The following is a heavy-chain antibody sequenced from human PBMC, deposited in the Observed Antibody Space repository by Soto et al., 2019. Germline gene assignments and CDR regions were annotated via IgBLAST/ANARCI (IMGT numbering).Heavy chain of an antibody. J-gene: IGHJ3*02. D-gene: IGHD2-2*01. CDR1: GGTVSSSYS. CDR2: ITPILGIA. CDR3: ARDLRYCISSSCYSASDI. V-gene: IGHV1-69*04. Sequence: SVKVSCKASGGTVSSSYSIRWVRQAPGQGLEWMGRITPILGIANYPQKFQDRVTITADKSTSTVYMDLSRLRSEDTAVYFCARDLRYCISSSCYSASDIWGQGTMVTVSS.